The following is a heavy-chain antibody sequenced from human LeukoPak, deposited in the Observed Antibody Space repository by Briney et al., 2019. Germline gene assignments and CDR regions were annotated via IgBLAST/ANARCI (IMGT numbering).Heavy chain of an antibody. CDR1: GFTFYDYG. V-gene: IGHV3-20*04. CDR2: INWNGGST. CDR3: ARTGKFDRGDY. J-gene: IGHJ4*02. Sequence: GGSLRLSCAASGFTFYDYGMSWVRQAPGKGLEWVSGINWNGGSTGYADSVKGRLTISRDNAKNSLYLQMNSLRAEDTALYYCARTGKFDRGDYWGQGTLVTVSS. D-gene: IGHD4-23*01.